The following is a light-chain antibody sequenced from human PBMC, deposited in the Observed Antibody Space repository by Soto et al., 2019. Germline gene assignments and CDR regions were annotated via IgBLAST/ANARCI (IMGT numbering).Light chain of an antibody. J-gene: IGKJ1*01. CDR1: QSVSTN. CDR3: LQHNSYPWT. Sequence: VMTQSPAILSVSPGERATLSCRASQSVSTNVAWYQQIPGQTPRLLIYGASTRATGIPVRFSGSGSGTDFTLTISSLQPEDFATYYCLQHNSYPWTFGQGTKVDIK. V-gene: IGKV3-15*01. CDR2: GAS.